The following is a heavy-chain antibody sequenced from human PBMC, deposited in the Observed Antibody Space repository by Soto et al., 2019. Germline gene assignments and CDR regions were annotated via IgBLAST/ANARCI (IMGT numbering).Heavy chain of an antibody. Sequence: RSETLSLTCAVYGGSFSGYYWSWIRQPPGKGLERIGEINHSGSTNYNPSLKSRVTISVDTSKNQFSLKLSSVTAADTAVYYCARGVVVTAIGYYYFGIDVWGQGTTVTVSS. V-gene: IGHV4-34*01. CDR2: INHSGST. CDR1: GGSFSGYY. D-gene: IGHD2-21*02. CDR3: ARGVVVTAIGYYYFGIDV. J-gene: IGHJ6*02.